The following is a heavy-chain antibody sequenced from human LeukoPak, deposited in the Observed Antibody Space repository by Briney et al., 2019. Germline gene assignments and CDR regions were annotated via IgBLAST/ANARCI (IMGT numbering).Heavy chain of an antibody. CDR3: ARAPRRYSPKGRAFDI. CDR2: INHSGST. CDR1: GGSFSGYY. D-gene: IGHD5-18*01. J-gene: IGHJ3*02. V-gene: IGHV4-34*01. Sequence: PSETLSLTCAVYGGSFSGYYWSWIRQPPGKGLEWIGEINHSGSTYYNPSLKSRVTISVDTSKNQFSLKLSSVTAADTAVYYCARAPRRYSPKGRAFDIWGQGTMVTVSS.